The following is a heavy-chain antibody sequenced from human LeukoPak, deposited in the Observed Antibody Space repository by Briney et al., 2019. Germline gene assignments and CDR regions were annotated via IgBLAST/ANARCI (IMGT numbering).Heavy chain of an antibody. V-gene: IGHV1-2*02. CDR1: VSTFTGNY. CDR2: INPNSGGT. J-gene: IGHJ3*02. CDR3: ARRRGYSYGPFNENDAFDI. Sequence: ASVKVSCKASVSTFTGNYMHCVRQAPGQGLEWMGWINPNSGGTNYAQKFQGRVTMTRDTSISTAYMELSRLRSDDTAVYYCARRRGYSYGPFNENDAFDIWGQGTMVTVSS. D-gene: IGHD5-18*01.